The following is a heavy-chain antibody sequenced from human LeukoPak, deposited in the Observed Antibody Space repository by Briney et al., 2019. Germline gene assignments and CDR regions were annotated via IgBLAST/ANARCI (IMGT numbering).Heavy chain of an antibody. J-gene: IGHJ6*02. Sequence: SETLSLTCAVYGGSFSGYYWSWIRQPPGKGLEWIGEINHSGSTNYNPSLKSRVTISVDTSKNQFSLKLSSVTAADTAVYYCARARRSSSYYYYGMDVWGQGTTVTVSS. V-gene: IGHV4-34*01. CDR3: ARARRSSSYYYYGMDV. D-gene: IGHD6-6*01. CDR2: INHSGST. CDR1: GGSFSGYY.